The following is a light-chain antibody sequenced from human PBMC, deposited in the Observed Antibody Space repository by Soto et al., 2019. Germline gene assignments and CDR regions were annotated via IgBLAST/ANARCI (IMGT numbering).Light chain of an antibody. Sequence: DIQMTQSSSSLSASVGDRVSITCRASQSISSYVNWYQQKPGKAPILLIYGASSLQSGVPSRFSGSGSGTDFSLTISSLQPEDFAFYYCQQSYSTPLTFGGGTKVEIK. CDR2: GAS. V-gene: IGKV1-39*01. J-gene: IGKJ4*01. CDR1: QSISSY. CDR3: QQSYSTPLT.